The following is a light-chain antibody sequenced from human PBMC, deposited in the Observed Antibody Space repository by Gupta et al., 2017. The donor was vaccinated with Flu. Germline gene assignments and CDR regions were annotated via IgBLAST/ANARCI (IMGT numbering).Light chain of an antibody. V-gene: IGLV6-57*03. Sequence: NFMLTQPHSVSESPGKTVTISCTRSSGSIASNYVQWYQQRPGSDPTTVIYEDGQRPSGVPDRFSGSTDTSSKSASITISGLQTEDEAYYCCQSYDSNIRVFGGGTKVTVL. CDR3: QSYDSNIRV. CDR2: EDG. J-gene: IGLJ3*02. CDR1: SGSIASNY.